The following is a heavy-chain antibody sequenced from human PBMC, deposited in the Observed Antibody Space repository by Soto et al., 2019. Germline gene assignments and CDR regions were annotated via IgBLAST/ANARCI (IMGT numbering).Heavy chain of an antibody. D-gene: IGHD6-6*01. CDR3: ARDGSSSWGWRKSSYGMDV. Sequence: SETLSLTCTVSGGSISSYCWSWIREPPGKGLEWIGYIYYSGITNYNPSLKSRVTISVDTSKNQFSLKLSSVTAADTAVYYCARDGSSSWGWRKSSYGMDVWGQGTTVTV. CDR1: GGSISSYC. V-gene: IGHV4-59*01. J-gene: IGHJ6*02. CDR2: IYYSGIT.